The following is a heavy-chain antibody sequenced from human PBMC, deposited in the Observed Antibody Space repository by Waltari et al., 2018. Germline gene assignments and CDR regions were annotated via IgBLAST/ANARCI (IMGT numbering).Heavy chain of an antibody. Sequence: QVQLVESGGGVVQPGRSLRLSCAASGFTFSSYGMHWVRQAPDKGLEGVAIIWYDGSKKYYADAGKGRLTISKDNSNNTLYLQMNSLRAEDTAVYYCARTGNGHSSGWYSGDYWGQGTLVTVSS. V-gene: IGHV3-33*01. J-gene: IGHJ4*02. CDR1: GFTFSSYG. CDR2: IWYDGSKK. CDR3: ARTGNGHSSGWYSGDY. D-gene: IGHD6-19*01.